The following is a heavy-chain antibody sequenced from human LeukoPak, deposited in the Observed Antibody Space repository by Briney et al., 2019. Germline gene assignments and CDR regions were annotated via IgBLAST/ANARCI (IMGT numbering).Heavy chain of an antibody. Sequence: KPSETLSLTCTVSGGSISGYYWTWIRQPPGKGLEWIGYIYYSGNTNYNPSLKSRVTISVDTSKNQFSLKLSSVTAADTAVYYCARDSNAFDIWGQGTMVTVSS. J-gene: IGHJ3*02. V-gene: IGHV4-59*12. CDR2: IYYSGNT. CDR1: GGSISGYY. CDR3: ARDSNAFDI.